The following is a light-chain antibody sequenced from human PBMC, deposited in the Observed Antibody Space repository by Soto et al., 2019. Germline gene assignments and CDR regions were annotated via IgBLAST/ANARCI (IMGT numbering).Light chain of an antibody. CDR1: QGIRND. Sequence: IQMTQSPSSLSASVEDRVTITCRASQGIRNDLGWYQQKPGKAPKLLIHAASSLQSAVPSRFSGSGSGTDFTLTVSSLQPEDSATYYCQQSFTTPITFGQGHDWRL. J-gene: IGKJ5*01. CDR3: QQSFTTPIT. V-gene: IGKV1-39*01. CDR2: AAS.